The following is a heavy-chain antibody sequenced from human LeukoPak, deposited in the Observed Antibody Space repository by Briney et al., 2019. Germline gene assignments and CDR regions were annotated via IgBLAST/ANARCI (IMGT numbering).Heavy chain of an antibody. CDR3: ARHSIIGGTEYAFDI. CDR2: IYYSGST. D-gene: IGHD2-15*01. V-gene: IGHV4-59*08. CDR1: GGSISSYY. J-gene: IGHJ3*02. Sequence: SEILSLTCTVSGGSISSYYWSWIRQPPGKGLEWIGYIYYSGSTNYSPSLKSRVTISVDTSKNQFSLKLSSVTAADTAVYYCARHSIIGGTEYAFDIWGQGTMVTVSS.